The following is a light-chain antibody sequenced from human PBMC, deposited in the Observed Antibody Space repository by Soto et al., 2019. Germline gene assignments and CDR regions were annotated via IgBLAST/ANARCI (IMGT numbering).Light chain of an antibody. CDR3: QSYDSSLSGWV. CDR1: SSNIGAGYD. Sequence: QSVLTQPPSVSGAPGQRVTISCTGSSSNIGAGYDVHWYQQLPGTAPKLLISGNSNRPSGVPDRFSGSKSGTSASLAITGLQAEDEADYYCQSYDSSLSGWVFCGGTKVTVL. CDR2: GNS. V-gene: IGLV1-40*01. J-gene: IGLJ3*02.